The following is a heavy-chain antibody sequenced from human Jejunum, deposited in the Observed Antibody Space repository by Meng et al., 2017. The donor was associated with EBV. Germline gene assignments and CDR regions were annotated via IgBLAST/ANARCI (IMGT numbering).Heavy chain of an antibody. Sequence: QVRLRDPGPGRVKPSGTLSLTCAFSTDFISSYEWWSWVRQPPGKGLEWLGEINQVGSTYYNPSLKSRVTISIDTSKRQFSLRLNSMTAADTAVYYCARASSERLLDYWGQGTLVTVSS. V-gene: IGHV4-4*02. CDR1: TDFISSYEW. D-gene: IGHD1-14*01. CDR2: INQVGST. J-gene: IGHJ4*02. CDR3: ARASSERLLDY.